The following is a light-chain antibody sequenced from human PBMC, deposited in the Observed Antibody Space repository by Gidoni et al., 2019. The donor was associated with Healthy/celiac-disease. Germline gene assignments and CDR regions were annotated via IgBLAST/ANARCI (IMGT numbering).Light chain of an antibody. CDR1: QSVSSSY. CDR3: QQYGSSPWT. V-gene: IGKV3-20*01. Sequence: IVLTHSPATLSLSPRERATRSCRASQSVSSSYLAWYQQKPGQPPRLLIYGASSRATGIPDRFSGSGSGTDFTLTISRLEPEDFAVYYCQQYGSSPWTFGQXTKVEIK. CDR2: GAS. J-gene: IGKJ1*01.